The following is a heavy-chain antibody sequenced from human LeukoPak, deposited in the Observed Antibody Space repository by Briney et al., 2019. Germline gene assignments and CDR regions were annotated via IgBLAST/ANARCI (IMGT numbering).Heavy chain of an antibody. CDR3: ARDRNYYDSSGYVDY. CDR1: GYSISSGYY. CDR2: IYHSGST. Sequence: KTSETLSLTCTVSGYSISSGYYWGWIRQPPGKGLEWIGSIYHSGSTYYNPSLKSRVTISVDTSKNQFSLKLSSVTAADTAVYYCARDRNYYDSSGYVDYWGQGTLVTVSS. V-gene: IGHV4-38-2*02. D-gene: IGHD3-22*01. J-gene: IGHJ4*02.